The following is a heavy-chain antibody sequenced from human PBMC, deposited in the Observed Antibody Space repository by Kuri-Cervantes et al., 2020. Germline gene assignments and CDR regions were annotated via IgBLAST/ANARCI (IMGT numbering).Heavy chain of an antibody. V-gene: IGHV3-30*19. D-gene: IGHD2-8*01. CDR2: IWYDGSNK. CDR1: GFTFSSYG. CDR3: AREGPPLYSDAFDI. Sequence: GESLKISCAASGFTFSSYGMHWVRQAPGKGLEWVAVIWYDGSNKYYADSVKGRLTISRDNSKNTLYLQMNSLRAEDTAVYYCAREGPPLYSDAFDIWGQGTMVTVSS. J-gene: IGHJ3*02.